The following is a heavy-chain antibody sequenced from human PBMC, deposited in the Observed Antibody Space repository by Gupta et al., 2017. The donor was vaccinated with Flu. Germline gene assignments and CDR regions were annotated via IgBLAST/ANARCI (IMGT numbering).Heavy chain of an antibody. CDR2: MNPNSGNT. CDR1: GYTFTSYD. Sequence: QLQLVQSGAEGKKPAASLKVSCKASGYTFTSYDINWVRQATGQGLEWMGWMNPNSGNTGYAQKFQGRVTMTRNTSISTAYMELSRLRSEDTAVYYCARAHEKYCTNGVCCPLWSQGTLVTVSS. V-gene: IGHV1-8*01. CDR3: ARAHEKYCTNGVCCPL. J-gene: IGHJ4*02. D-gene: IGHD2-8*01.